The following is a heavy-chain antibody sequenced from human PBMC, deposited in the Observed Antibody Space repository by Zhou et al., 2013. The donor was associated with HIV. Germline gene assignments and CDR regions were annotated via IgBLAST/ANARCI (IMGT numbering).Heavy chain of an antibody. CDR1: GDTFSNYN. J-gene: IGHJ4*02. CDR2: VIPIFGTT. D-gene: IGHD6-13*01. V-gene: IGHV1-69*05. Sequence: QVQLVQSGAEVKKPGSSMKVSCKASGDTFSNYNINWVRHVPGQGLEWMGGVIPIFGTTSYAQKFQGRVTINTDESTSTAYMELSSLRSEDTAVYYCTSQWAEAAAGTSFDYWGQGTLVTVSS. CDR3: TSQWAEAAAGTSFDY.